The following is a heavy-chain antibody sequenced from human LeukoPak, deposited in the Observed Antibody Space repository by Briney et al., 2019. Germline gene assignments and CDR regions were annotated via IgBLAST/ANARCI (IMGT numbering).Heavy chain of an antibody. CDR2: IYYSGST. J-gene: IGHJ5*02. V-gene: IGHV4-39*01. CDR3: ARAIGIVVVPAAMFWFDP. D-gene: IGHD2-2*01. CDR1: GGSITSSSYY. Sequence: ASETLSLTCTVSGGSITSSSYYWGWIRQPPGKGLEWIGSIYYSGSTYYNPSLKSRVTISVDTSKNQFSLKLSSVTAADTAVYYCARAIGIVVVPAAMFWFDPWGQGTLVTVSS.